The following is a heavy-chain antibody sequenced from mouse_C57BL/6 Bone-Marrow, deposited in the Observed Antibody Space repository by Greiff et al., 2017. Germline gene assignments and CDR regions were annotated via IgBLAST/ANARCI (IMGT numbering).Heavy chain of an antibody. V-gene: IGHV1-55*01. Sequence: VQLQQPGAELVKPGASVKMSCKASGYTFTSYWITWVKQRPGQGLEWIGDIYPGSGSTNYNEKFKSKATLTVDTSSSTAYMQLSSLASEDSAVYYCARVGVVATGDYWGQGTTLTVSS. CDR1: GYTFTSYW. CDR3: ARVGVVATGDY. D-gene: IGHD1-1*01. CDR2: IYPGSGST. J-gene: IGHJ2*01.